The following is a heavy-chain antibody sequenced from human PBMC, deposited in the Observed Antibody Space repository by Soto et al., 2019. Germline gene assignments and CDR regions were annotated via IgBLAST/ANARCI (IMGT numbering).Heavy chain of an antibody. CDR3: ARAAPILTTLYYYYGMDV. Sequence: ASVKVSCKASGYTFTSNGISWVRQAPGQGLEWMGWISAYNGNTNYAQKLQGRVTMTTDTSTSTAYMELRSLRSDDTAVYYCARAAPILTTLYYYYGMDVWGQGTTVTVSS. CDR1: GYTFTSNG. J-gene: IGHJ6*02. CDR2: ISAYNGNT. V-gene: IGHV1-18*01. D-gene: IGHD4-4*01.